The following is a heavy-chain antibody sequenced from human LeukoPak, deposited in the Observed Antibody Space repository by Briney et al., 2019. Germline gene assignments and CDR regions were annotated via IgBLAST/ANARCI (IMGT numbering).Heavy chain of an antibody. CDR1: GFTLSSYA. Sequence: GGSLRLSCAASGFTLSSYAMSCVRQAPGKGLEWVSAITGSGGTPYYADSVKGRFTISRDHSKNTLYLQMNSLRAADRAVYYCAKVAYSSGWYGGLDYWGQGTLVTVSS. V-gene: IGHV3-23*01. CDR3: AKVAYSSGWYGGLDY. CDR2: ITGSGGTP. D-gene: IGHD6-19*01. J-gene: IGHJ4*02.